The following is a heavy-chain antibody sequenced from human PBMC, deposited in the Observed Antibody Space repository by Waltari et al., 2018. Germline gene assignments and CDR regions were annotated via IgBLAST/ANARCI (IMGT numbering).Heavy chain of an antibody. CDR3: AKGFEDLLPFDH. CDR2: SSDGGVYT. CDR1: GFPSFNYF. D-gene: IGHD2-21*01. Sequence: EVQLVESGGGLVQPGGSLGLSCAASGFPSFNYFISWVRQAPGKGLEWISASSDGGVYTYYADSVEGRFTISRDSSKNTIYLQMNSLRVEDTALYYCAKGFEDLLPFDHWGQGTQVTVSS. V-gene: IGHV3-23*04. J-gene: IGHJ4*02.